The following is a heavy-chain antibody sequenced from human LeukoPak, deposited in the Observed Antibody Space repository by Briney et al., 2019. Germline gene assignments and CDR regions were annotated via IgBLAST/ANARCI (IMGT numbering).Heavy chain of an antibody. J-gene: IGHJ4*02. D-gene: IGHD6-19*01. CDR3: ARHASSRAWYNDY. V-gene: IGHV4-39*01. CDR2: IYYSGST. CDR1: GGSISSGSYY. Sequence: SETLSLTCTVSGGSISSGSYYWGWIRQPPGKGLEWIGNIYYSGSTYYNPSLKSRVTVSVDTSKNQFSLKLSSVTAADTAVYYCARHASSRAWYNDYWGQGTLVTVSS.